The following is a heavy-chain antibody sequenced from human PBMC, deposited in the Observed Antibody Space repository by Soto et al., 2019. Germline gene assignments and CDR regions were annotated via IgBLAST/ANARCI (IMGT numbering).Heavy chain of an antibody. CDR1: GGSISSYY. V-gene: IGHV4-59*01. D-gene: IGHD3-3*01. CDR3: ARVHYDFWSDTTFTGPHWFDP. Sequence: SETLSLTCTVSGGSISSYYWSWIRQPPGKGLEWIGYIYYSGSTNYNPSLKSRVTISVDTSKNQFSLKLSSVTAADTAVYYCARVHYDFWSDTTFTGPHWFDPWGQGTLVTVSS. J-gene: IGHJ5*02. CDR2: IYYSGST.